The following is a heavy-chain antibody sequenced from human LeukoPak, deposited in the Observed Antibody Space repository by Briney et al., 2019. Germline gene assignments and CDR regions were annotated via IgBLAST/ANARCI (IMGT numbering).Heavy chain of an antibody. V-gene: IGHV3-21*01. D-gene: IGHD2-21*01. CDR2: ISSSSSYI. J-gene: IGHJ4*02. CDR3: ARDKLRGDYFDY. Sequence: GGSLRLSCAASGFTFSSYSMNWVRQAPGKGLEWVSSISSSSSYIYYADSVKGRFTISRDNAKNSLYLQMNSLRAEDTAVYYCARDKLRGDYFDYWGQGTLVTVSS. CDR1: GFTFSSYS.